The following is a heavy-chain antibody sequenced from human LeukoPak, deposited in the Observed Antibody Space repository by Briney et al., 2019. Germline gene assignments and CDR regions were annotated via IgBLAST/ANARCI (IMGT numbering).Heavy chain of an antibody. CDR2: TYYTGNT. V-gene: IGHV4-59*01. CDR3: ARGRVAYSAYYFDY. CDR1: GDSITNYF. J-gene: IGHJ4*02. D-gene: IGHD2-15*01. Sequence: SETLSLTCTVSGDSITNYFWSWIRQPPGKGLEWIGYTYYTGNTNYKPSLKSRVTISVDTSTNQFSLRLRSVTAADTAVYYCARGRVAYSAYYFDYWGRGTLVTVSS.